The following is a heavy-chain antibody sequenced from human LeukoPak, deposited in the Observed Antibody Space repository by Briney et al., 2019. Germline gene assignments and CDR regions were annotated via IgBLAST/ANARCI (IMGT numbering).Heavy chain of an antibody. CDR1: GFTFSSYG. V-gene: IGHV3-30*02. D-gene: IGHD3-9*01. Sequence: GGSLRLSCAASGFTFSSYGMHWVRQAPGKGLEWVAFIRYDGSNKYYADSVKGRFTISRDNSKNTLYLQMNSLRAEDTVVYYCAKAPYYDILTGYYNGEYFQHWGQGTLVTVSS. CDR2: IRYDGSNK. J-gene: IGHJ1*01. CDR3: AKAPYYDILTGYYNGEYFQH.